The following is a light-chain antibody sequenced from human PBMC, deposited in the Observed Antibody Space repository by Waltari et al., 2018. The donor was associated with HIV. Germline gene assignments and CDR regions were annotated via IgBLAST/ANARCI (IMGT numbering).Light chain of an antibody. V-gene: IGKV3-15*01. CDR1: QGVGSN. J-gene: IGKJ2*01. CDR2: GAA. CDR3: QQYNIRPRGNT. Sequence: DIVMTQSPAILSVSPGERVTLSCRASQGVGSNLAWYQQKVGQAPRLLIYGAATRAAEIPVRFSGSGSGTDFTLTIDSLQSVDFATYYCQQYNIRPRGNTFGQGTKLQIK.